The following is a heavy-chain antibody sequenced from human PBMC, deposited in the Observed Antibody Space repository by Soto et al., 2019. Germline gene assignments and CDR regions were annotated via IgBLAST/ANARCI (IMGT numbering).Heavy chain of an antibody. Sequence: QVHLVHSGAEVKRPGSSVRVSCRASGGTFYTYAFTWVRQAPGQGLEGMGGITPMIGTTKYAQKFHGRVTFSADESASTAYMELSNLRSDDKAVYYCARDVSVMTSVFGFWGQGTLITVSS. CDR3: ARDVSVMTSVFGF. J-gene: IGHJ4*02. V-gene: IGHV1-69*01. CDR1: GGTFYTYA. D-gene: IGHD3-10*01. CDR2: ITPMIGTT.